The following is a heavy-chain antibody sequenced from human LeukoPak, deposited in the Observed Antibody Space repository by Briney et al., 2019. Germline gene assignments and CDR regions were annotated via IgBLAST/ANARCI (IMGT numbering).Heavy chain of an antibody. D-gene: IGHD6-13*01. CDR3: ARDLGGSWSSYFDY. V-gene: IGHV3-48*03. Sequence: GGSLRLSCAASGFTFSSYEMNWVRQAPGKGLEWVSYISSSGSTIYYADSVKGRFTISRDNAKNSLYLQMNSLRAEDTAVYYCARDLGGSWSSYFDYWGQGTLVTVSS. J-gene: IGHJ4*02. CDR1: GFTFSSYE. CDR2: ISSSGSTI.